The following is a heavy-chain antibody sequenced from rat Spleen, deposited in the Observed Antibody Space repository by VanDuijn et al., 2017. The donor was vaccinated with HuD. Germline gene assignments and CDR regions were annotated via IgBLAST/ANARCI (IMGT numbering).Heavy chain of an antibody. Sequence: EVQLVESGGGLVQPGRSLKLSCAASGRTFSDYYMAWVRQAPTKGLEWVAYISTGGTTTYYRDSVKGRFTISRDDAKSFLYLQMDSLRSEDTATYYCRTGIQQRDWGQGVMVTVSS. CDR3: RTGIQQRD. V-gene: IGHV5-27*01. D-gene: IGHD2-2*01. J-gene: IGHJ2*01. CDR1: GRTFSDYY. CDR2: ISTGGTTT.